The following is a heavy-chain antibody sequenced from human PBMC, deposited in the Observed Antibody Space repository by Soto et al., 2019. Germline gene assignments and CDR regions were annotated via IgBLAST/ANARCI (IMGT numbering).Heavy chain of an antibody. CDR1: GYIFITSW. J-gene: IGHJ4*02. D-gene: IGHD6-13*01. V-gene: IGHV5-51*01. Sequence: PGESLRISCKASGYIFITSWIGWVRQMPGKGLEWMGIIYPLDSSIKYDPFFQGRVTISADKSITTAYMELSSLRSEDTAVYYCAIIRAAAGPNDYWCQGILLTV. CDR2: IYPLDSSI. CDR3: AIIRAAAGPNDY.